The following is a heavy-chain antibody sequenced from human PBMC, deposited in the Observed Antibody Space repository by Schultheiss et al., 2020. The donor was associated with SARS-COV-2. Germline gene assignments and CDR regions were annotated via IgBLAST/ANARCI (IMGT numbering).Heavy chain of an antibody. J-gene: IGHJ4*02. Sequence: GGSLRLSCAASGFTFSNAWMSWVRQAPGKGLEWVGRIKSKTDGGTTDYAAPVKGRFTISRDDSKNTLYLQMNSLRPEDTSVYYCAKDVVQGVTDYWGQGTLVTVSS. V-gene: IGHV3-15*01. CDR2: IKSKTDGGTT. D-gene: IGHD3-10*01. CDR3: AKDVVQGVTDY. CDR1: GFTFSNAW.